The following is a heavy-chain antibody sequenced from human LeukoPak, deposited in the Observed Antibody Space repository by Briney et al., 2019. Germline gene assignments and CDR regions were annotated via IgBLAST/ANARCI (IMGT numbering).Heavy chain of an antibody. Sequence: SETLSLTCAVYGGSFSGYYWSWIRQPPGKGLEWIGRIYTSGSTNYNPSLKSRVTMSVDTSKNQFSLKLSSVTAADTAVYYCAGIPMVRGVIDYWGQGTLVTVSS. CDR3: AGIPMVRGVIDY. D-gene: IGHD3-10*01. J-gene: IGHJ4*02. CDR2: IYTSGST. V-gene: IGHV4-59*10. CDR1: GGSFSGYY.